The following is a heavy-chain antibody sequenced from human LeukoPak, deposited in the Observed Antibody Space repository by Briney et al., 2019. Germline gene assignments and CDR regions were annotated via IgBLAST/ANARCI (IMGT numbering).Heavy chain of an antibody. V-gene: IGHV4-59*01. CDR1: GGSISSYY. J-gene: IGHJ6*02. CDR3: ARDFVADPGYYYYYGMDV. D-gene: IGHD2-15*01. CDR2: IYYSGST. Sequence: PSETLSLTCTVSGGSISSYYWSWIRQPPGKGLEWIGYIYYSGSTNYNPSLKSRVTISVDTSKNQFSLKLSSVTAADTAVYYCARDFVADPGYYYYYGMDVWGQGTTVTVSS.